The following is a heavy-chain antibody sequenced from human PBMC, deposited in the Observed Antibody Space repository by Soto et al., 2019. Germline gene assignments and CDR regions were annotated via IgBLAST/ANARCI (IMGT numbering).Heavy chain of an antibody. D-gene: IGHD3-22*01. CDR3: AIDLVNGGYNLDY. V-gene: IGHV1-24*01. J-gene: IGHJ4*02. CDR2: FDFEDGET. Sequence: VKVSCKVSGYTLTELSMHWVRQAPGKGLEWMGSFDFEDGETIYAQKFQGRVTMTEGTSPDTAYVELSSLSSEDTAVYYCAIDLVNGGYNLDYWGQGTQVTVSS. CDR1: GYTLTELS.